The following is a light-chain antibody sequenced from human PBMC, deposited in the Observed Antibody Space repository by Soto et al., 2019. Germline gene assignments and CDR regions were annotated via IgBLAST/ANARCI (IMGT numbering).Light chain of an antibody. Sequence: QSALTQPASVSGSPGQSITISCTGTSSDIGCYDYDSWYQHHPGKAPKLCIYQVTNRPSRVSSRFSGSKSGNSASLTISGLQAHDEADYYCTSYSSSDIFDVVGTGTKVTV. CDR2: QVT. CDR3: TSYSSSDIFDV. CDR1: SSDIGCYDY. V-gene: IGLV2-14*01. J-gene: IGLJ1*01.